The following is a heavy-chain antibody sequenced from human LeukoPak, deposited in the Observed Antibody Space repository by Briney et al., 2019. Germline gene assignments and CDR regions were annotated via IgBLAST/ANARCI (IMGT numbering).Heavy chain of an antibody. CDR3: ARGPDSSGWYLNY. D-gene: IGHD6-19*01. CDR1: GFTFNSFA. V-gene: IGHV3-23*01. Sequence: GGSLRLSCAASGFTFNSFAMNWVRQAPGQGLEWVSSLGGSDGDSHYADFVKGRFTISKDNSKNTLHLQMNSLRAEDTAVYYCARGPDSSGWYLNYWGQGTLVTVSS. CDR2: LGGSDGDS. J-gene: IGHJ4*02.